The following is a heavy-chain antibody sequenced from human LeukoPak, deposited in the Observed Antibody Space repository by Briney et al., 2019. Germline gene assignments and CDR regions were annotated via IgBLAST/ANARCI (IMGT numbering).Heavy chain of an antibody. CDR2: INPNDGST. V-gene: IGHV1-46*01. CDR3: ARDWGYCGGSSCYRGAFDI. Sequence: GASVKVSCKASGYTFTNYGISWVRQAPGQGLEWMAIINPNDGSTSYAQKFQGRVTMTRDMSTSTVYMELSSLRSEDTAVYYCARDWGYCGGSSCYRGAFDIWGQGTTVTVSS. J-gene: IGHJ3*02. D-gene: IGHD2-15*01. CDR1: GYTFTNYG.